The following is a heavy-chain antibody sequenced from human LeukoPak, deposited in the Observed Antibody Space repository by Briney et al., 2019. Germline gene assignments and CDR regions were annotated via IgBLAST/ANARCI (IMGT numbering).Heavy chain of an antibody. CDR1: GFTFSSYW. V-gene: IGHV3-7*01. D-gene: IGHD3-3*01. CDR2: IKQDGSEK. J-gene: IGHJ4*02. CDR3: ARDQTPKRFLGWLSAHDY. Sequence: GGSLRLSCAASGFTFSSYWMSWVRQAPGKGLEWVANIKQDGSEKYYVDSVKGRFTISRDNAKNSLYLQMNSLRAEDTAVYYCARDQTPKRFLGWLSAHDYWGQGTLVTASS.